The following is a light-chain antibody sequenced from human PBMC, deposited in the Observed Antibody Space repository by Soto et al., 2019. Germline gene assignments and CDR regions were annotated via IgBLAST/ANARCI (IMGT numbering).Light chain of an antibody. CDR1: SSDVGGYNS. CDR2: EVS. Sequence: QSALTQPASVSGSPGQSITISCTGTSSDVGGYNSVSWYQQHPGKAPKLMISEVSNRPSGVSNRFSGSKSGNTASLTISGLQAEDEADYYCSSYTSSNSYVFGTGTKLTVL. J-gene: IGLJ1*01. V-gene: IGLV2-14*01. CDR3: SSYTSSNSYV.